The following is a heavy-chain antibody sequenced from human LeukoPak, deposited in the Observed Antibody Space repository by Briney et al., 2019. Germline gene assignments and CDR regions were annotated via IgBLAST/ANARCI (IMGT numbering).Heavy chain of an antibody. D-gene: IGHD6-19*01. Sequence: GGSLRLSCAASGFTFSSYWMSWVRQAPGKGLEWEANIKQDGSEKYYVDSVKGRFTISRDNAKNSLFLQMNSLRAEDTAVYYCARGPAAGNLLGYWGQGTLVTVSS. CDR2: IKQDGSEK. V-gene: IGHV3-7*01. J-gene: IGHJ4*02. CDR1: GFTFSSYW. CDR3: ARGPAAGNLLGY.